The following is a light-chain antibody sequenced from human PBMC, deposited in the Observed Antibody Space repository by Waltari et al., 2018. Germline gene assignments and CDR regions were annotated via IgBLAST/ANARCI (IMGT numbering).Light chain of an antibody. Sequence: QSVLTQPPSASGTPGQRASISCSGSSPNIGSKNLNWYQKLPGRAPKALIFSNDQWPSGVPARFTGSKSLNTASLSISGLQAEDEGVYYCSAYTSWSTVIFGGGTKLAVL. J-gene: IGLJ2*01. V-gene: IGLV1-44*01. CDR3: SAYTSWSTVI. CDR1: SPNIGSKN. CDR2: SND.